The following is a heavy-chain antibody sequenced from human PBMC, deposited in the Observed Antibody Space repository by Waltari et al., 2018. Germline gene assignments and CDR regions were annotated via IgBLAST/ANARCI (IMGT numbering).Heavy chain of an antibody. Sequence: QVHLQASGPGVVKPSGTLSLTCAVLVASMNRGEWCTWVHLPPAKQVEWIGQISPTGSTVHNPSLKSRLSMSVDKSNNQFSLRLSSVTAADTAVYFCARESRDPSGYYYIMDLWGQGTLVTVSS. D-gene: IGHD3-22*01. V-gene: IGHV4-4*02. CDR3: ARESRDPSGYYYIMDL. CDR2: ISPTGST. CDR1: VASMNRGEW. J-gene: IGHJ1*01.